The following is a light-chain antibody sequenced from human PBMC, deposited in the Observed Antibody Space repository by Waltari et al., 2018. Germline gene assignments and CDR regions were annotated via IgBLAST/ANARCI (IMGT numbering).Light chain of an antibody. Sequence: VLTQSPGTLSLSPGERATLSCRASQSLTKRYLAWYQQKPGQAPRLLIYGASSRAAGIRERFSGSGSGTDFTLTISRLEPEDFAVYYCQQYGSSILYTFGQGTKVEIK. CDR3: QQYGSSILYT. V-gene: IGKV3-20*01. J-gene: IGKJ2*01. CDR1: QSLTKRY. CDR2: GAS.